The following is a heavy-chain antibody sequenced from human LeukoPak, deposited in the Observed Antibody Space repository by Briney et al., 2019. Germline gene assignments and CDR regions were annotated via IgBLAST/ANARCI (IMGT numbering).Heavy chain of an antibody. V-gene: IGHV4-61*02. CDR3: GRGLLTNAFDI. CDR1: GGSISSGSYY. CDR2: IYTSGST. Sequence: PSETLSLTCTVSGGSISSGSYYWSWIRQPAGKGLEWIGRIYTSGSTNYNPSLKSRVTISVDTSKNQFSLKLSSVTAADTAVYYCGRGLLTNAFDIWGQGTMVTVSS. J-gene: IGHJ3*02. D-gene: IGHD2-15*01.